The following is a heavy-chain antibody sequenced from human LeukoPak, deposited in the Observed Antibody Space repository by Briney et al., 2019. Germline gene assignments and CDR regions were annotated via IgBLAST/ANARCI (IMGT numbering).Heavy chain of an antibody. V-gene: IGHV3-23*01. J-gene: IGHJ4*02. CDR1: GLTFSSYA. CDR3: AKREPYYFDY. Sequence: PGGSLRLSCAASGLTFSSYAMSCVRQAPGKGLEWVATFSGTSDNTYYPGSVKGRFTISRDNSKNTLFLQMNSLRAEDTAVYFCAKREPYYFDYWGQGTLVTVSS. CDR2: FSGTSDNT.